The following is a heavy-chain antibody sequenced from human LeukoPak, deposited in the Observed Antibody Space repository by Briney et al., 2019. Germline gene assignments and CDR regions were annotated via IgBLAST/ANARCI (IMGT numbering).Heavy chain of an antibody. J-gene: IGHJ4*02. V-gene: IGHV4-59*01. CDR1: GGSISSNY. CDR2: IYYSGST. D-gene: IGHD2-2*01. CDR3: ARGIVVVPAPSATFFDS. Sequence: PSETLSLTCTVPGGSISSNYWSWIRQPPGKGLEWIGYIYYSGSTNCNPSLKSRVTISVDTSKNQFSLKLSSVTAADTAVYYCARGIVVVPAPSATFFDSWGQGTLVTVSS.